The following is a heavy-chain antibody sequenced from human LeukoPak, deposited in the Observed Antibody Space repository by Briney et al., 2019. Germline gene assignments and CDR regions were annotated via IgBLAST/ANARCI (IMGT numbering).Heavy chain of an antibody. CDR3: ARDMGVIFSVFDY. CDR2: ITSSGTTI. J-gene: IGHJ4*02. CDR1: GFIFSSYE. D-gene: IGHD3-10*01. Sequence: GGSLRLSCAASGFIFSSYEMHWVRHAPGKGLEWVSHITSSGTTIYYADSVKGRFTISRDNAKNLLYLQMNSLRAEDTAVYYCARDMGVIFSVFDYWGQGTLVTVSS. V-gene: IGHV3-48*03.